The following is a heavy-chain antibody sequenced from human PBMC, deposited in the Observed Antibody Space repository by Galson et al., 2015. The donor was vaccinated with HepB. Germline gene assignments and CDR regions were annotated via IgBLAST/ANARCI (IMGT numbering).Heavy chain of an antibody. CDR2: TNPGNGDT. Sequence: SVKVSCKASGYTFTSYTIHWVRQAPGQGLEWMAWTNPGNGDTSSSREFQDRVTFTRDTSASTAYMELSSLTSEDTAVYSCARGPQVGGSCPVDYWGQGTLVTVSS. V-gene: IGHV1-3*01. D-gene: IGHD2-15*01. CDR1: GYTFTSYT. J-gene: IGHJ4*02. CDR3: ARGPQVGGSCPVDY.